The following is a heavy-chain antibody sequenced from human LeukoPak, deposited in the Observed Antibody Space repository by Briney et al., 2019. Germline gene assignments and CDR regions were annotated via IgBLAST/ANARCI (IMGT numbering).Heavy chain of an antibody. CDR2: IYPGGSDT. CDR1: GYTFATYW. Sequence: GESLKISCKGSGYTFATYWIGWVRQMPGKGLEWMGIIYPGGSDTRYSPSFQGQVTISVDKSISTAYLQWSSLRASDTAMYYCARTISIGSCSGGNCYSDYWGQGTLVTVSS. J-gene: IGHJ4*02. D-gene: IGHD2-15*01. CDR3: ARTISIGSCSGGNCYSDY. V-gene: IGHV5-51*01.